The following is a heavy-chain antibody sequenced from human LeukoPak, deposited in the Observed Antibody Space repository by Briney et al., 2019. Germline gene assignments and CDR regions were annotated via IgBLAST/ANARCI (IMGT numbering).Heavy chain of an antibody. CDR3: AKASPARIVGATTPLG. CDR2: IRYDGSNK. V-gene: IGHV3-30*02. Sequence: GGSLRLSCAASGFTFSSYAMSWVRQAPGKGLEWVAFIRYDGSNKYYADSVKGRFTISRDNSKNTLYLQMNSLRAEDTAVYYCAKASPARIVGATTPLGWGQGTLVTVSS. J-gene: IGHJ4*02. D-gene: IGHD1-26*01. CDR1: GFTFSSYA.